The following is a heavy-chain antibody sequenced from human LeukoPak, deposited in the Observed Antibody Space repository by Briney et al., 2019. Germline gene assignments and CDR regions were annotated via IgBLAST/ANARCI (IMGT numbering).Heavy chain of an antibody. D-gene: IGHD5-18*01. J-gene: IGHJ4*02. CDR3: ARGPIFPHVRSSSGYSFDY. V-gene: IGHV3-21*04. CDR2: ISKSGTYI. Sequence: GGSLRLSCAASGFTFRDYTMNWVRQAPGKGLEWVSAISKSGTYIKYADSVKGRFTVSRENAKNSLYLQMNSLRAEDTAVYYCARGPIFPHVRSSSGYSFDYWGQGTLVTVSS. CDR1: GFTFRDYT.